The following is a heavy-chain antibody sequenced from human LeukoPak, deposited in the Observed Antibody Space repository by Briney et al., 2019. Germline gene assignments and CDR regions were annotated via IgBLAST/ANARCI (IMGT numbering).Heavy chain of an antibody. D-gene: IGHD6-25*01. V-gene: IGHV4-39*01. CDR2: IYYDGST. CDR3: ARRRYSSGYIDY. CDR1: GVSISSSSYY. J-gene: IGHJ4*02. Sequence: SETLSLTCTVSGVSISSSSYYWGWIRQPPGKGLEWIGSIYYDGSTDYNPSLKSRVTISVDTSKNQFSLKLSSVTAADTAVYYCARRRYSSGYIDYWGQGTLVTVSS.